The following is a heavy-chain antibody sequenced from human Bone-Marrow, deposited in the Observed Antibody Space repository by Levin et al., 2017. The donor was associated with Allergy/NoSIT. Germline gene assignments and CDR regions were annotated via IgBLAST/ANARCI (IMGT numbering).Heavy chain of an antibody. CDR1: GGSFSGYY. CDR3: ARGPLRLGELSFDY. V-gene: IGHV4-34*01. J-gene: IGHJ4*02. Sequence: PGGSLRLSCAVYGGSFSGYYWSWIRQPPGKGLEWIGEINHSGSTNYNPSLKSRVTISVDTSKNQFSLKLSSVTAADTAVYYCARGPLRLGELSFDYWGQGTLVTVSS. CDR2: INHSGST. D-gene: IGHD3-16*02.